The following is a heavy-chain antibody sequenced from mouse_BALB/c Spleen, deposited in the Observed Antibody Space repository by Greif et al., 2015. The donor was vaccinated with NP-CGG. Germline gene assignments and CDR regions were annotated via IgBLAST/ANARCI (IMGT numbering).Heavy chain of an antibody. J-gene: IGHJ4*01. CDR2: ISSGGSYT. V-gene: IGHV5-9-4*01. Sequence: EVQGVESGGGLVKPGGSLKLSCAASGFTFSSYAMSWVRQSPEKRLEWVAEISSGGSYTYYPDTVTGRFTISRDNAKNPLSLEMSSLRSEDTAMYYCARDGGRGAMDYWGQGTSVTVSS. CDR3: ARDGGRGAMDY. CDR1: GFTFSSYA.